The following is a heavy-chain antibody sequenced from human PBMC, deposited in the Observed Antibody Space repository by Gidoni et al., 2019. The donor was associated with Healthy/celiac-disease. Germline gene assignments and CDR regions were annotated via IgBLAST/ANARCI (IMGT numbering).Heavy chain of an antibody. Sequence: QLQLQESGPGLVKPSETLSLTCTVSGGSISSRSYYWGWIRQPPGKGLEWIGSIYYSGSTYYNPSLKSRVTISVDTSKNQFSLKLSSVTAADTAVYYCARHWTSMVRGYYYYGMDVWGQGTTVTVSS. CDR2: IYYSGST. J-gene: IGHJ6*02. V-gene: IGHV4-39*01. D-gene: IGHD3-10*01. CDR3: ARHWTSMVRGYYYYGMDV. CDR1: GGSISSRSYY.